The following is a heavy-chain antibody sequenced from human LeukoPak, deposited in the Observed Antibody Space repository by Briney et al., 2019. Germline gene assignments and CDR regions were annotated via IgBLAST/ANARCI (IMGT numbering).Heavy chain of an antibody. CDR1: GYTFTSYY. D-gene: IGHD2-2*01. J-gene: IGHJ4*02. CDR2: INPSGGST. CDR3: ARGDHIVVVPAANGVRGENYFDY. V-gene: IGHV1-46*01. Sequence: ASVKVSCKASGYTFTSYYMHWVRQAPGQGLEWMGIINPSGGSTSYAQKFQGRVTMTRDTSTSTVYMELSSLRSEDTAVYYCARGDHIVVVPAANGVRGENYFDYWGQGTLVTISS.